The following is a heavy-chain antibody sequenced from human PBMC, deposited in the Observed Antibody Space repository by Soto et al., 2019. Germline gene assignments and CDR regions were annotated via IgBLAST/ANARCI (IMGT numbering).Heavy chain of an antibody. V-gene: IGHV3-23*05. Sequence: EVRLLESGGGSAQPGGSLRLSCAASGFNFRTYAMYWVRQAPGKGLEWVSAIDDGNNAYYADSVKGRFIISRDNSRNTLYLHMDGLRVEDTAIYFCTKRPLCVGDCWYFDDWGQGILVTVSS. J-gene: IGHJ4*02. D-gene: IGHD2-21*02. CDR2: IDDGNNA. CDR1: GFNFRTYA. CDR3: TKRPLCVGDCWYFDD.